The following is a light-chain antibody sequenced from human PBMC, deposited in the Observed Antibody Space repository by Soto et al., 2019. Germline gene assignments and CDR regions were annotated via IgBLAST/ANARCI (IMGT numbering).Light chain of an antibody. Sequence: DIQMTQSPSPLSASVGDRVTITCRASQSISSWLSWYQQKPGKAPKLLIYKASSLESGVPSRFSGSGSGTEFTLTISRLQPDAFATYYYQQYNSYPWTFGQGTKVEIK. CDR2: KAS. CDR1: QSISSW. CDR3: QQYNSYPWT. V-gene: IGKV1-5*03. J-gene: IGKJ1*01.